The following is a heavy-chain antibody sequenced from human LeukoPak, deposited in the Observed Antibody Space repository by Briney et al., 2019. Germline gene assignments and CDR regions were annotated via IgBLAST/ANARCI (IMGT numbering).Heavy chain of an antibody. CDR2: IIPILGIA. V-gene: IGHV1-69*04. J-gene: IGHJ4*02. CDR1: GGTFSSYA. CDR3: ARDRDIVATISSFDY. Sequence: ASVKVSCKASGGTFSSYAISWVRQAPGQGLEWMGRIIPILGIANYAQKFQGRVTFTADKSTSTAYMELSSLRSEDTAVYYCARDRDIVATISSFDYWGQGTLVTVSS. D-gene: IGHD5-12*01.